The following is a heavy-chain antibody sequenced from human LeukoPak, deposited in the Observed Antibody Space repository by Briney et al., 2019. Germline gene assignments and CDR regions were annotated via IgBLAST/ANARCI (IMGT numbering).Heavy chain of an antibody. J-gene: IGHJ4*02. CDR3: ARVVQSSSGRKFDY. CDR1: GFTFSSYS. V-gene: IGHV3-48*01. D-gene: IGHD6-19*01. Sequence: GGSLRLSCAASGFTFSSYSMNWVRQAPGKGLEWVSYITGSSSTIYYADSVKGRFTISRDNAENSLYLQMNSLRAEDTAVYYCARVVQSSSGRKFDYSGQGTLVTVSS. CDR2: ITGSSSTI.